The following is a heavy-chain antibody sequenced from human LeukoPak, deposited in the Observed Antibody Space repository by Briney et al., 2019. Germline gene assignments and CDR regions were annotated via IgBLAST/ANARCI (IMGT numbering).Heavy chain of an antibody. Sequence: SETLSLTCAVYGGSFSGYYWSWIRQPPGKGLEWIGEINHSGSTNYNPSLKSRVTISVDTSKNQFSLKLSSVTAADTAVYYCARLRYSSGWYGYFDYWGQGTLVTVSS. CDR3: ARLRYSSGWYGYFDY. D-gene: IGHD6-19*01. J-gene: IGHJ4*02. CDR1: GGSFSGYY. CDR2: INHSGST. V-gene: IGHV4-34*01.